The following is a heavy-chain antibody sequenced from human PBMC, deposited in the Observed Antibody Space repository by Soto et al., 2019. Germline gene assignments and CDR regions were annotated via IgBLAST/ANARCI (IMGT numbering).Heavy chain of an antibody. Sequence: EVPLVESGGGLVKPGGSLRLSCAASGFTFTRYSMNWVRQAPGKGLEWVSSISSTTNYIYYGDSMKGRFTISRDNAKNSLYREMNSLRAEDTAVYYWARESEDLTSNFDYWGQGTLVTVSS. CDR3: ARESEDLTSNFDY. CDR2: ISSTTNYI. V-gene: IGHV3-21*06. CDR1: GFTFTRYS. J-gene: IGHJ4*02.